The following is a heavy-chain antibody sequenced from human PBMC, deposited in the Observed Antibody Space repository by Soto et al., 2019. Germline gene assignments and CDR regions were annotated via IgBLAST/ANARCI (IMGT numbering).Heavy chain of an antibody. Sequence: GESLKISCKGSGYSFTSYWIGWVRQMPGEGLEWMGIIYPGDSDTRYSPSFQGQVTISADKSISTAYLQWSSLKASDTAMYYCARLLLWFGELLLHGPFDYWGQGTQVTVSS. V-gene: IGHV5-51*01. CDR1: GYSFTSYW. J-gene: IGHJ4*02. CDR3: ARLLLWFGELLLHGPFDY. CDR2: IYPGDSDT. D-gene: IGHD3-10*01.